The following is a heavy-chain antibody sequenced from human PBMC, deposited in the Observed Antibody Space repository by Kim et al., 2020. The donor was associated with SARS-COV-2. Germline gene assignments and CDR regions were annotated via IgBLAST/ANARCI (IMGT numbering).Heavy chain of an antibody. D-gene: IGHD3-22*01. Sequence: GGSLRLSCTASGFTFGDYAMSWFRQAPGKGLEWVGFIRSKAYGGTTEYAASVKGRFTISRDDSKSIAYLQMNSLKTEDTAVYYCTRYYYDSSGYYIDAFDIWGQGTMVTVSS. CDR3: TRYYYDSSGYYIDAFDI. V-gene: IGHV3-49*03. J-gene: IGHJ3*02. CDR2: IRSKAYGGTT. CDR1: GFTFGDYA.